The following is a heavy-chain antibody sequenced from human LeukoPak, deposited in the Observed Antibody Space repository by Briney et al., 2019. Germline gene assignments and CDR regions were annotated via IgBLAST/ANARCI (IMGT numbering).Heavy chain of an antibody. V-gene: IGHV1-18*01. Sequence: ASVNVSCKASGYNFATYGFCWVRQAPGHGLEWMGWISANSGKTTYAQKFQGRVTMTTDTSTTTAYMELRTLRPDDTPVYYCAQVAGDRMDYWGQGTLVTVSS. CDR3: AQVAGDRMDY. D-gene: IGHD6-13*01. CDR2: ISANSGKT. J-gene: IGHJ4*02. CDR1: GYNFATYG.